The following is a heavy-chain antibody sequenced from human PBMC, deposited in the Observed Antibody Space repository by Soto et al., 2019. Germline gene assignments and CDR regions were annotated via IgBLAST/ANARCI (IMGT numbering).Heavy chain of an antibody. D-gene: IGHD3-22*01. CDR1: GGSISSSNW. Sequence: SETLSLTCAVSGGSISSSNWWSWVRQPPGKGLEWIGEIYHSGSTNYNPSLKSRVTISVDKSKNQFSLKLSSVTAADTAVYYCARDLNYDSSGYYFAPYYYYGMDVWGQGTTVTVSS. CDR2: IYHSGST. CDR3: ARDLNYDSSGYYFAPYYYYGMDV. J-gene: IGHJ6*02. V-gene: IGHV4-4*02.